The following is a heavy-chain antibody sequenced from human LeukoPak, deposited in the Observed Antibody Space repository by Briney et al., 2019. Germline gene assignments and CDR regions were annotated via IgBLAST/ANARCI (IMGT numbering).Heavy chain of an antibody. CDR1: GYTFTSYG. Sequence: ASVKVSCKASGYTFTSYGISWVRQAPGQGLEWMGWISAYNGNTNYAQKLQGRVTMTTDTSTSTAYMELRSLRSDDTAVYYCARVLAAAGTGFWFDPWAREPWSPSPQ. J-gene: IGHJ5*02. CDR2: ISAYNGNT. D-gene: IGHD6-13*01. V-gene: IGHV1-18*01. CDR3: ARVLAAAGTGFWFDP.